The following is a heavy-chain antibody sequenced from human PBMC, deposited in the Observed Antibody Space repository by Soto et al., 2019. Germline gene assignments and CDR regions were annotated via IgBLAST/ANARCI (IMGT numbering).Heavy chain of an antibody. CDR1: GGTFSTSA. J-gene: IGHJ6*03. CDR3: ATGLHPAAHGYMDV. CDR2: IIPILGTP. V-gene: IGHV1-69*13. Sequence: VKVSCKASGGTFSTSAFSWVRQAPGQGLEWMGGIIPILGTPDYAQKFQGRVTMTEDTSTDTAYMELSSLRSEDTAVYYCATGLHPAAHGYMDVWGKGTTVTVSS. D-gene: IGHD2-15*01.